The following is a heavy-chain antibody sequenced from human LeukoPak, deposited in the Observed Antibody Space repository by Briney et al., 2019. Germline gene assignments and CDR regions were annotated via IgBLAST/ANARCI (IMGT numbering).Heavy chain of an antibody. CDR3: ASGHYGFWSGYNCPGFDY. Sequence: SETLSLTCTVSGGSISSSSYYWGWIRQPPGKGLEWIGSIYYSGSTYYNPSLKSRVTISVDTSKNQFSLKLSSVTAADTAVYYCASGHYGFWSGYNCPGFDYWGQGTLVTVSS. CDR2: IYYSGST. CDR1: GGSISSSSYY. D-gene: IGHD3-3*01. V-gene: IGHV4-39*01. J-gene: IGHJ4*02.